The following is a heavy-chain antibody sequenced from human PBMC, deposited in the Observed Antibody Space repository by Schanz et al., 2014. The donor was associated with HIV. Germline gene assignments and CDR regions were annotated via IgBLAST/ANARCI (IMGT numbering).Heavy chain of an antibody. CDR1: GFSFSSFS. CDR2: LSGSGSNI. J-gene: IGHJ4*02. V-gene: IGHV3-21*02. CDR3: ARLRGFLWFGDHPYSFDY. D-gene: IGHD3-10*01. Sequence: EVQLVESGGGLVEPGGSLRLSCEASGFSFSSFSMNWVRQAPGKGLEWVSSLSGSGSNIYYADSVKGRFTISRDNGKNSLFLQMNSLRAEDTAVYYCARLRGFLWFGDHPYSFDYWGQGTLVTVSS.